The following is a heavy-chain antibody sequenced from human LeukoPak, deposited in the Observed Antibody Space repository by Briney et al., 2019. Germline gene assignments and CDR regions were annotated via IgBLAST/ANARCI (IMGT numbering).Heavy chain of an antibody. D-gene: IGHD6-13*01. V-gene: IGHV3-23*01. CDR3: AKVGQQLVYFDY. CDR1: RFTFNSYA. Sequence: GGSLRLSCAASRFTFNSYAMSWVRQAPGKGLEWVSAISNNGGYTYYAGSVQGRFTISRDNSKSTLSLQMNSLRAEDTAVYYCAKVGQQLVYFDYWGQGTLVTVSS. J-gene: IGHJ4*02. CDR2: ISNNGGYT.